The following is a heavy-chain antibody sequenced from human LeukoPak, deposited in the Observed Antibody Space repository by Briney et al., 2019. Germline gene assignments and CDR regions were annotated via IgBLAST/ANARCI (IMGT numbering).Heavy chain of an antibody. Sequence: PSETLSLTCTVSGGSISSSSYYWGWIRQPPGKGLEWIGSIYYSGSTYYNPSLKSRVTISVDTSKNQFSLKLSSVTAADTAVYYCAREYCSGGSCYQGGYYYMDVWGKGTTVTVSS. CDR2: IYYSGST. V-gene: IGHV4-39*07. CDR3: AREYCSGGSCYQGGYYYMDV. CDR1: GGSISSSSYY. D-gene: IGHD2-15*01. J-gene: IGHJ6*03.